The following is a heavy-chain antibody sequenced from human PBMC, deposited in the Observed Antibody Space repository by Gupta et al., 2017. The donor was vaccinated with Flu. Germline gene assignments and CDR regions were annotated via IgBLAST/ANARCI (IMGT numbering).Heavy chain of an antibody. CDR1: GGTFSGFA. Sequence: SGGTFSGFAVSWVRQGPGQGLEWMGSFIATSLTAKYAHKFQDRLTFVSDDAATTVDMELSRLRSDDTAVYYCARMTGIIDSWGQGSLVTVSS. J-gene: IGHJ4*02. CDR2: FIATSLTA. D-gene: IGHD1-1*01. V-gene: IGHV1-69*15. CDR3: ARMTGIIDS.